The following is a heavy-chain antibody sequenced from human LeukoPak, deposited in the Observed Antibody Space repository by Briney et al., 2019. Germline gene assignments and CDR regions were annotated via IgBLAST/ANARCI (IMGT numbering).Heavy chain of an antibody. J-gene: IGHJ1*01. CDR3: ARAGYSMDTEYFQH. D-gene: IGHD5-18*01. V-gene: IGHV3-48*03. CDR1: GFTFSSYE. Sequence: GGSLRLSCAASGFTFSSYEMNWVRQAPGKGLEWVSYISNSGTAIYYADSVKGRFTISRDNAKSSLYLQMNSLRAEDTAVYYCARAGYSMDTEYFQHWGQGTLVTVSS. CDR2: ISNSGTAI.